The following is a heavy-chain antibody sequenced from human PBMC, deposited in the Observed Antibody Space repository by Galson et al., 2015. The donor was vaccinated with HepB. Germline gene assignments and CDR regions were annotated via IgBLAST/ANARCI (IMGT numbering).Heavy chain of an antibody. D-gene: IGHD1-26*01. Sequence: SLRLSCAASGFTFSSYAMSWVRQAPGKGLEWVSATSGSGGSTYYADSVKGRFTISRDNSKNTLYLQMNSLRAEDTAVYYCAKEPSWGVGADYWGQGTLVTVSS. J-gene: IGHJ4*02. CDR2: TSGSGGST. V-gene: IGHV3-23*01. CDR1: GFTFSSYA. CDR3: AKEPSWGVGADY.